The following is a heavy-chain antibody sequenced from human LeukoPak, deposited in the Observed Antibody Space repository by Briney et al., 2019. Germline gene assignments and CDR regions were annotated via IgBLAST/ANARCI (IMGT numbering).Heavy chain of an antibody. Sequence: SVKVSCKASGGTFSSYAISWVRQAPGQGLEWMGGIIPIFGTANYAQKFQGRVTITTDESTSTAYMELSSLRSEDAAVYYCARGDSSGWFHDLDYWGQGTLVTVSS. CDR3: ARGDSSGWFHDLDY. CDR2: IIPIFGTA. CDR1: GGTFSSYA. D-gene: IGHD6-19*01. V-gene: IGHV1-69*05. J-gene: IGHJ4*02.